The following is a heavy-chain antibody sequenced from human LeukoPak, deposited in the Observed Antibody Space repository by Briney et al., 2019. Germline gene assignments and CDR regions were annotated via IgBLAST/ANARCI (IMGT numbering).Heavy chain of an antibody. V-gene: IGHV4-34*01. CDR1: GGSFSGYY. J-gene: IGHJ4*02. CDR2: INHSGST. CDR3: ARVAYYYDSSGYYDY. Sequence: SETLSLTCAVYGGSFSGYYWSWIRQPPGKGLEWIGEINHSGSTYYNPSLKSRVTISVDRSKNQFSLKLSSVTAADTAVYYCARVAYYYDSSGYYDYWGQGTLVTVSS. D-gene: IGHD3-22*01.